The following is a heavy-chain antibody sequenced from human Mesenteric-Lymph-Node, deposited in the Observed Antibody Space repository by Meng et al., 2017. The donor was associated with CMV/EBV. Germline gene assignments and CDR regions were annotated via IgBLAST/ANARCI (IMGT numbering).Heavy chain of an antibody. CDR1: TVRSNY. Sequence: TVRSNYMSWVRQAPGKGLEWVSVIYSGGSTYYADSVKGRFTISRDNSKNTLYLQMNSLRAEDTAVYYCARDWYYYDSSGYFLGVVDYWGQGTLVTVSS. J-gene: IGHJ4*02. V-gene: IGHV3-66*01. CDR3: ARDWYYYDSSGYFLGVVDY. D-gene: IGHD3-22*01. CDR2: IYSGGST.